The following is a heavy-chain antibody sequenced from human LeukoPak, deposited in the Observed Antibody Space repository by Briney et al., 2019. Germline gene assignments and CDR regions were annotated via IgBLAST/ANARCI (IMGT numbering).Heavy chain of an antibody. Sequence: SETLSLTCTVSGGAISSYYWSWIRQPPGKGLEWIGYIYYSGSTNYNPSLKSRVTISVDTSKNQFSLKLSSVTAADTAVYYCARFFLSRGYFDYWGQGTLVTVSS. CDR2: IYYSGST. D-gene: IGHD3-10*01. V-gene: IGHV4-59*01. CDR1: GGAISSYY. CDR3: ARFFLSRGYFDY. J-gene: IGHJ4*02.